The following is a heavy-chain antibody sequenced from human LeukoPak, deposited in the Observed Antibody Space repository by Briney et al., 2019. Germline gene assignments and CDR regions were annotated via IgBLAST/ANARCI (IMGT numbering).Heavy chain of an antibody. CDR1: GYSISSGYY. J-gene: IGHJ3*02. CDR3: ARASYCSSTSCYYEGAFDI. Sequence: SETLSLTCTVSGYSISSGYYWGWIRQPPGKGLEWIGSIYHSGSTYYNLSLKSRVTISVDTSKNQFSLKLSSVTAADTAVYYCARASYCSSTSCYYEGAFDIWGQGTMVTVSS. D-gene: IGHD2-2*01. CDR2: IYHSGST. V-gene: IGHV4-38-2*02.